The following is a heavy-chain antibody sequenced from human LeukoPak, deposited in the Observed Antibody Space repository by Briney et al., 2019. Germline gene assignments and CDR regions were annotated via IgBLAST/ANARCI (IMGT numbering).Heavy chain of an antibody. CDR3: ARDGVSYYDFWSGHNWFDP. CDR1: GGSISSGGYY. D-gene: IGHD3-3*01. V-gene: IGHV4-30-2*01. J-gene: IGHJ5*02. CDR2: IYHSGST. Sequence: SETLSLTCTVSGGSISSGGYYWSWIRQPPGKGLEWIGYIYHSGSTYYNPSLKSRVTISVDRSKNQFSLKLSSVTAADTAVYYCARDGVSYYDFWSGHNWFDPWGQGTLVTVSS.